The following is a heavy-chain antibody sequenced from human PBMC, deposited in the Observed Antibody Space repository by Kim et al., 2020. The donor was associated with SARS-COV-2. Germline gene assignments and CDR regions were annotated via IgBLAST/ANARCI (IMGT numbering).Heavy chain of an antibody. Sequence: GGSLRLSCAASGFTVSSNYMSWVRQAPGKGLEWVSVIYSGGSTYYADSVKGRFTISRDNSKNTLYLQMNSLRAEDTAVYYCARDGDYYDSSPNPGEGYYYYGMDVWGQGTTVTVSS. V-gene: IGHV3-66*02. J-gene: IGHJ6*02. CDR3: ARDGDYYDSSPNPGEGYYYYGMDV. CDR1: GFTVSSNY. CDR2: IYSGGST. D-gene: IGHD3-22*01.